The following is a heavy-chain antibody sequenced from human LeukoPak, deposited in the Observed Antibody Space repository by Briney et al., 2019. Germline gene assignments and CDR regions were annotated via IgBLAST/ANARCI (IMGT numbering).Heavy chain of an antibody. V-gene: IGHV3-9*01. J-gene: IGHJ4*02. Sequence: GGSLRLSCAASGFTFSSYGMSWVRQAPGKGLEWVSGISWNSGSIGYADSVKGRFTISRDNAKNSLYLQMNSLRAEDTALYYCAKAGTVDTAMAENYYFDYWGQGTLVTVSS. CDR3: AKAGTVDTAMAENYYFDY. D-gene: IGHD5-18*01. CDR2: ISWNSGSI. CDR1: GFTFSSYG.